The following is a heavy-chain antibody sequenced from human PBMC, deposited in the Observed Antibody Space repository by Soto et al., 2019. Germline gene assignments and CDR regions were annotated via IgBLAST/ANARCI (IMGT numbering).Heavy chain of an antibody. Sequence: SVKVSCKASGGTFSRYAISWVRQAPGQGLEWMGGIIPIFGTANYAQKFQGRVTITADESTSTAYMELSSLRSEDTAVYYCARGNFGGGPTDYWGQGTLVTVSS. CDR2: IIPIFGTA. D-gene: IGHD3-16*01. V-gene: IGHV1-69*13. CDR3: ARGNFGGGPTDY. J-gene: IGHJ4*02. CDR1: GGTFSRYA.